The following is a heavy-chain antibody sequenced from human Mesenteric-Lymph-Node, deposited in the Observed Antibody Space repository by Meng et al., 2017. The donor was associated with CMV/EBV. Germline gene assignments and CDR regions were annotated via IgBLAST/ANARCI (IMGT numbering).Heavy chain of an antibody. CDR3: ARDSTIFGVAP. CDR1: GGSVSSGDYA. CDR2: IHYTGIT. D-gene: IGHD3-3*01. J-gene: IGHJ5*02. V-gene: IGHV4-61*08. Sequence: CTVSGGSVSSGDYAWTWIRQPPGKELEWIGYIHYTGITSYHPSLNSRVTISIDTSKNQFSLELNSVTTADTAIYYCARDSTIFGVAPWGQGTLVTVSS.